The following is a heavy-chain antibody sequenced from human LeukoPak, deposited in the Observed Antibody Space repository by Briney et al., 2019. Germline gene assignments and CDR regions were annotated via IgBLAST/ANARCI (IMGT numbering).Heavy chain of an antibody. V-gene: IGHV3-21*01. J-gene: IGHJ4*02. CDR3: ARDFDDTYYDFWSGYYTFGY. D-gene: IGHD3-3*01. CDR1: GFTFSSYS. Sequence: GGSLRLSCAASGFTFSSYSVNWVRQAPGKGLEWVSSISSSSSYIYYADSVRGRFTISRDNAKNSLYLQMNSLRAEDTAVYYCARDFDDTYYDFWSGYYTFGYWGQGTLVTVSS. CDR2: ISSSSSYI.